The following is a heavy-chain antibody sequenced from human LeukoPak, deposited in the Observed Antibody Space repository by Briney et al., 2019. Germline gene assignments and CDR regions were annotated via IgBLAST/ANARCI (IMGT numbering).Heavy chain of an antibody. J-gene: IGHJ6*02. CDR2: ISGTSDTT. Sequence: GGSLRLSCAASGFTFSNAWMNWVRQAPGKGLEWVSHISGTSDTTYYADSVKGRFSISRDNAKNSLYLQMNSLRDDDTAVYYCARNYYYTMDVWGQGTTVTVSS. CDR3: ARNYYYTMDV. V-gene: IGHV3-48*02. CDR1: GFTFSNAW.